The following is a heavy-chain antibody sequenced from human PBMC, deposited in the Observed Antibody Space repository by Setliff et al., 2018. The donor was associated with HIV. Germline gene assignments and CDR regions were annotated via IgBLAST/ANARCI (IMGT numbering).Heavy chain of an antibody. CDR2: ISASSVNT. D-gene: IGHD6-13*01. V-gene: IGHV1-18*01. J-gene: IGHJ6*03. CDR3: ARGDREQLESIHGGVYFYYMNV. CDR1: GYTFINYH. Sequence: ASVKVSCKASGYTFINYHITWVRQAPGQGLEWVGSISASSVNTNYTQGRVTMTTDTSTSTAYMELRSLRSDDSAVYYCARGDREQLESIHGGVYFYYMNVWGKGTTVTLSS.